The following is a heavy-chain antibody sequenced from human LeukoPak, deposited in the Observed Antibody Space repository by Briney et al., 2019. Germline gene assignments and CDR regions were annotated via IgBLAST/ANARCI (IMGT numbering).Heavy chain of an antibody. CDR3: AREEVGATTLIFDF. Sequence: ASVKVSCKASGYTFTGYYMHWVRQAPGQGLEWMGWINPNSGGTNYAQKFQGRVTMTRDTSISTAYMELSRLRSDDTAVYYCAREEVGATTLIFDFWGQGTLVTVSS. D-gene: IGHD1-26*01. J-gene: IGHJ4*02. V-gene: IGHV1-2*02. CDR1: GYTFTGYY. CDR2: INPNSGGT.